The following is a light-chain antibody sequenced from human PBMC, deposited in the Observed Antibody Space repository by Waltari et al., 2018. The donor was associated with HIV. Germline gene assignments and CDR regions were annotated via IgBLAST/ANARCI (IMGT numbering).Light chain of an antibody. CDR2: GNN. V-gene: IGLV1-40*01. CDR3: QSYDSSLRGYV. J-gene: IGLJ1*01. CDR1: SPNPAAAYH. Sequence: QPLLTQPPSVSGAPGQRVTISCTGRSPNPAAAYHVHWYQHLPGTAPKLLIYGNNNRPSGVPDRFSGSKSGTSASLAITGLQAEDEADYYCQSYDSSLRGYVFGTGTKVTVL.